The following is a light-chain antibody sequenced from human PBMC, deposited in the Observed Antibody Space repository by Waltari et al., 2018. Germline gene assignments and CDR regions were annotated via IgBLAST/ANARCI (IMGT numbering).Light chain of an antibody. CDR3: QQYGSSPRLT. V-gene: IGKV3D-20*01. CDR2: DAP. CDR1: QSVSNNY. Sequence: DIVLTQSPATLSLSPGERATLSCGASQSVSNNYLAWYQHKPALAPRLLIYDAPTRAPGIPDRFSGSGSATDFTLTISRLEPEDFAVYYCQQYGSSPRLTFGGGTKVEI. J-gene: IGKJ4*01.